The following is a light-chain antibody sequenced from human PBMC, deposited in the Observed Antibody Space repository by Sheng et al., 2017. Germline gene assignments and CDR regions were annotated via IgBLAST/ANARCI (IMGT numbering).Light chain of an antibody. CDR3: QQYNNWPAT. CDR1: QSVSSN. Sequence: EIVMTQSPATLSVSPGERATLSCRASQSVSSNLAWLQQKPGQAPRLLIYGASTRATGIPARFSGSGSGTEFTLTISSLQSEDFAVYYCQQYNNWPATFGQGTKVEIK. CDR2: GAS. V-gene: IGKV3-15*01. J-gene: IGKJ1*01.